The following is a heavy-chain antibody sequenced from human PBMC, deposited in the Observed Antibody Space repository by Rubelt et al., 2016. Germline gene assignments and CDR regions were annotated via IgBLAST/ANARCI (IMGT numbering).Heavy chain of an antibody. J-gene: IGHJ5*02. CDR2: INHSGST. V-gene: IGHV4-34*01. CDR3: ARGQSSGWLRDWFDP. CDR1: GGSFSGYY. Sequence: QVQLQQWGAGLLKPSETLSLTCAVYGGSFSGYYWSWIRQPPGKGLEWIGEINHSGSTNYNPSLKSRVTISVDTSKNQFSLQLNAVTPEDTAVYYCARGQSSGWLRDWFDPWGQGILVTVSS. D-gene: IGHD6-19*01.